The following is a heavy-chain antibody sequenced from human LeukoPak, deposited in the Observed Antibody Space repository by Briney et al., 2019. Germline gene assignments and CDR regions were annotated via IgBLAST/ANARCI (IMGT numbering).Heavy chain of an antibody. Sequence: PSETLSLTCTVSGGSISSYYWSWIRQPPGKGLEWIGYIYYSGSTNYNPSLKSRVTISVDTSKNQFSLKLSSVTAADTAVYYCARHRVRQLAYFDYWGQGTLVTVSS. D-gene: IGHD6-13*01. J-gene: IGHJ4*02. CDR3: ARHRVRQLAYFDY. CDR2: IYYSGST. CDR1: GGSISSYY. V-gene: IGHV4-59*08.